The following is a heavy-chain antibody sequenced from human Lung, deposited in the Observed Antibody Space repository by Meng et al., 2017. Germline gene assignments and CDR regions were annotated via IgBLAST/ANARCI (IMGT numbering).Heavy chain of an antibody. CDR3: TWDDKAVSDY. CDR1: GFYFSNAW. J-gene: IGHJ4*02. D-gene: IGHD3-9*01. Sequence: GDLVGVGGDLVKPGGFLRLSCAASGFYFSNAWMSWVRQAPGKGLEWVGRIKSNTDGGTTEYAAPVTGRFTISRDDSKSTLNLHLSGLRTDDTGVYYCTWDDKAVSDYWGQGTLVTVSS. V-gene: IGHV3-15*01. CDR2: IKSNTDGGTT.